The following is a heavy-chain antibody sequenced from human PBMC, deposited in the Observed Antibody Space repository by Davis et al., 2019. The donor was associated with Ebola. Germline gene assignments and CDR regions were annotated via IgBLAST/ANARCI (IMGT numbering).Heavy chain of an antibody. J-gene: IGHJ5*01. Sequence: GESLKISCAASGFTFSSYWMHWVRQAPGKGLVWVSRINSDGSSTSYADSVKGRFTISRDNAKNTLYLQMNSLRAEDTAFYYCAREGSGFKANWFDSWGQGTLVTVSP. CDR1: GFTFSSYW. CDR2: INSDGSST. CDR3: AREGSGFKANWFDS. V-gene: IGHV3-74*01. D-gene: IGHD6-19*01.